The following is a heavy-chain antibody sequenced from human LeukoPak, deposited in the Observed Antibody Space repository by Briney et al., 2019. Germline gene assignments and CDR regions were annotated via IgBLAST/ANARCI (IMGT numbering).Heavy chain of an antibody. J-gene: IGHJ4*02. CDR3: ARDLSAAYDF. D-gene: IGHD2-21*01. Sequence: GRSLRLSCAASGFPFSSYGMHWVRQAPGKGLEWVARLVWDERNDYANSVKGRFTISRDNSKNTLYLQMDNLRVDDTAVYYCARDLSAAYDFWGQGILVTVSS. CDR2: LVWDERN. CDR1: GFPFSSYG. V-gene: IGHV3-33*01.